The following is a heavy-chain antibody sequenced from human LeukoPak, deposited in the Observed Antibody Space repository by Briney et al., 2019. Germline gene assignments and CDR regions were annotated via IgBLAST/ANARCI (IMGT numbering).Heavy chain of an antibody. V-gene: IGHV4-38-2*02. Sequence: SETLSLTCTVSGYSISSGYYWGWIRQPPGKGLEWIGSIYHSGSTYYNPSLESRVTISVDTSKNQFSLKLSSVTAADTAVYYCARGRIVIIPARIDYWGQGTLVTVSS. D-gene: IGHD2-2*01. J-gene: IGHJ4*02. CDR2: IYHSGST. CDR1: GYSISSGYY. CDR3: ARGRIVIIPARIDY.